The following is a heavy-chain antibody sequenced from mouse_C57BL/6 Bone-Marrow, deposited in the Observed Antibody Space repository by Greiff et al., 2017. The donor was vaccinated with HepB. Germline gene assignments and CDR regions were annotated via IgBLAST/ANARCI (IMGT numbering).Heavy chain of an antibody. Sequence: LQESGAELARPGASVKLSCKASGYTFTSYGISWVKQRTGQGLEWIGEIYPRSGNTYYNEKFKGKATLTADKSSSTAYMELRSLTSEDSAVYFCARRVTGPLDYWGQGTTLTVSS. V-gene: IGHV1-81*01. CDR2: IYPRSGNT. CDR3: ARRVTGPLDY. CDR1: GYTFTSYG. J-gene: IGHJ2*01. D-gene: IGHD4-1*01.